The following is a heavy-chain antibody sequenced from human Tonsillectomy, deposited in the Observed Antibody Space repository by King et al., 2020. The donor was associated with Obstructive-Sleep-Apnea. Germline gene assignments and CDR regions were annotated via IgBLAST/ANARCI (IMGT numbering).Heavy chain of an antibody. J-gene: IGHJ5*02. V-gene: IGHV3-21*01. CDR1: GFTFSSYS. Sequence: QLVQSGGGLVKPGGSLRLSCAASGFTFSSYSMNWVRQAPGKGLEWVSSISSSSSYIYYADSVKGRFTISRDNAKNSLYLQMNSLRAEDTAVDYCARDLDSSSWINWFDPWGQGTLVTVSS. CDR2: ISSSSSYI. D-gene: IGHD6-13*01. CDR3: ARDLDSSSWINWFDP.